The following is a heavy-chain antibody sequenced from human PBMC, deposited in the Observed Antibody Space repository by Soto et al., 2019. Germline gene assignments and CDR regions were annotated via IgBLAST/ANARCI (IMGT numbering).Heavy chain of an antibody. CDR2: IDWDDDK. Sequence: SGPTLVNPTQTLTLTCTFSGFSLSTSGMCVSWIRQPPGKALEWLALIDWDDDKYYSTSLKTRLTISKDTSKNQVVLTMTNMDPVDTATYYCARRTYYYDSSGYSFDYWGQGTLVTVSS. J-gene: IGHJ4*02. V-gene: IGHV2-70*01. CDR3: ARRTYYYDSSGYSFDY. D-gene: IGHD3-22*01. CDR1: GFSLSTSGMC.